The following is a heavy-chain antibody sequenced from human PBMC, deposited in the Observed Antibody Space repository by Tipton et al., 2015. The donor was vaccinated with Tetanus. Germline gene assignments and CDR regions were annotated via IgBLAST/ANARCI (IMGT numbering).Heavy chain of an antibody. V-gene: IGHV1-18*01. Sequence: QLVQSGAEVKKPGASVKVSCKTSGYTFSNYGISWVRQAPGQGLEWVGWISPYNGNIKYPQNLQGRVTMTTDTSTATAYMELGSLRSDDTAVYYCARDRCSDVTYYFEMGGWGQGTLVNVSS. CDR2: ISPYNGNI. J-gene: IGHJ4*02. CDR1: GYTFSNYG. D-gene: IGHD2-15*01. CDR3: ARDRCSDVTYYFEMGG.